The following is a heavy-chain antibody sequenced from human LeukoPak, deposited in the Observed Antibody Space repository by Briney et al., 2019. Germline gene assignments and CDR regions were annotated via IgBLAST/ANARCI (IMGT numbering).Heavy chain of an antibody. D-gene: IGHD6-25*01. V-gene: IGHV4-59*01. CDR1: GGSISSYF. CDR2: IYYSGST. Sequence: PSVTLSLTCTVSGGSISSYFWSWIRQPPGKGLEWIGYIYYSGSTNYNPSLKSRVTISVDTSKNQFSLKLSSVTAADTAVYYCASARLGSGLEGAFDIWGQGTMVTVSS. CDR3: ASARLGSGLEGAFDI. J-gene: IGHJ3*02.